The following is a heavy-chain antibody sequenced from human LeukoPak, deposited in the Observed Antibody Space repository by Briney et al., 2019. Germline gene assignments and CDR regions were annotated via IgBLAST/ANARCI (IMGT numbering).Heavy chain of an antibody. J-gene: IGHJ3*02. Sequence: GGSLRLSCAASGFTVSTYTLHWVHQAPGKGLEYVSGISRNGGRTYYANSVKGRFTISRDNSKNTLYLQMGSLRAEDMAVYYCARERYSVYDFDGFDIWGQGTMVTVSS. CDR3: ARERYSVYDFDGFDI. V-gene: IGHV3-64*01. CDR1: GFTVSTYT. CDR2: ISRNGGRT. D-gene: IGHD5/OR15-5a*01.